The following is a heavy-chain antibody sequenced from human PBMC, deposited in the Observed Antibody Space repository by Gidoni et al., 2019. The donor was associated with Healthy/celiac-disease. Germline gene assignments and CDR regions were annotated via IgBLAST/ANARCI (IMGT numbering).Heavy chain of an antibody. V-gene: IGHV3-33*01. Sequence: GFTFSSYGMHWVRQAPGKGLEWVAVIWYDGSNKYYADSVKGRFTISRDNSKNTLYLQMNSLRAEDTAVYYCASPSAVELYRWGQGTLVTVSS. J-gene: IGHJ4*02. CDR1: GFTFSSYG. CDR2: IWYDGSNK. CDR3: ASPSAVELYR. D-gene: IGHD1-26*01.